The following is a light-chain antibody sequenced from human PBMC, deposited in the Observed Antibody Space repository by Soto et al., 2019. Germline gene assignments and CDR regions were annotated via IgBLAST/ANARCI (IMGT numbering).Light chain of an antibody. J-gene: IGLJ1*01. V-gene: IGLV2-14*03. CDR3: SSYTSSTTPYV. Sequence: QSVLTQPASVSGSPGQSITISCTGTSSDVGGYNYVSWYQRHPGKAPKLMIFDVSNRPSGVSNRFSGSKSANTASLTISGLQAEDEADYFCSSYTSSTTPYVLGTGTKSPS. CDR2: DVS. CDR1: SSDVGGYNY.